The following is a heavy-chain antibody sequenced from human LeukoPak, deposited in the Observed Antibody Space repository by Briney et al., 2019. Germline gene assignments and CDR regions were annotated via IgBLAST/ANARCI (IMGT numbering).Heavy chain of an antibody. V-gene: IGHV1-2*04. J-gene: IGHJ4*02. CDR3: ARGTLGELSSFDY. CDR1: GYTFTGYY. CDR2: INPNSGGT. D-gene: IGHD3-16*02. Sequence: ASVKVSCKASGYTFTGYYMHWVRQAPGQGLEWMGWINPNSGGTNYAQKFQGWVTMTRDTPISTAYMELSRLRSDDTAVYYCARGTLGELSSFDYWGQGTLVTVSS.